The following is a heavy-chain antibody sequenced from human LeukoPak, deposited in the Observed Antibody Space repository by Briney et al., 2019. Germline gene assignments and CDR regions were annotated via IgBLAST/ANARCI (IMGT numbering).Heavy chain of an antibody. CDR2: IWSDGSNK. V-gene: IGHV3-33*06. J-gene: IGHJ4*02. CDR3: AKGPLSRSYGSHFEY. D-gene: IGHD5-18*01. Sequence: PGGSLRLSCAASGFIFATYGIHWVRRAPGKGLEWVAVIWSDGSNKYYADSVKGRFTISRDNSKDTLYLQMNSLRAEDTAVYYCAKGPLSRSYGSHFEYWGQGTLVTVPS. CDR1: GFIFATYG.